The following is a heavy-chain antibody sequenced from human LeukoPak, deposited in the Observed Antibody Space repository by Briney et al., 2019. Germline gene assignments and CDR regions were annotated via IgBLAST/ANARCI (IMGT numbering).Heavy chain of an antibody. J-gene: IGHJ6*03. V-gene: IGHV4-34*01. Sequence: SETLSLTCAVYGGSFSGYYWSWIRQPPGKGLEWIGSIYYSGSTYYNPSLKSRVTISVDTSKNQFSLKLSSVTAADTAVYYCASSILTGYPYYYYSMDVWGKGTTVTVSS. CDR3: ASSILTGYPYYYYSMDV. D-gene: IGHD3-9*01. CDR2: IYYSGST. CDR1: GGSFSGYY.